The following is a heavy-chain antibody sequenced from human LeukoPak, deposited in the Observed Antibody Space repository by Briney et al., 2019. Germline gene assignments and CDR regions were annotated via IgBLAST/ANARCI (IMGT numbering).Heavy chain of an antibody. CDR3: ARDRAYCSSTSCRDRYYYYYYGMDV. CDR1: GFNFRSTY. J-gene: IGHJ6*02. V-gene: IGHV3-66*01. D-gene: IGHD2-2*01. Sequence: GGSLRLSCAASGFNFRSTYMSWVRQAPGKGLEWVSIIYSGGNTYYADSVKGRFTIPRDNAKNSLYLQMNSLRVEDTAVYYCARDRAYCSSTSCRDRYYYYYYGMDVWGQGTTVTVSS. CDR2: IYSGGNT.